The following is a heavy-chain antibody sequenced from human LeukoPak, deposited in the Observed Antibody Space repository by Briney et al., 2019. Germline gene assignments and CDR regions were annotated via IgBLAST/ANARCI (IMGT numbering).Heavy chain of an antibody. J-gene: IGHJ3*02. D-gene: IGHD2-8*01. Sequence: GGSLRLSCVVSGFSLRTYAMSWVRQAPGKGLEWVTTIRGGGFSRYYADSVKGRVSISRDDSKNTVSLEVDNLGVEDTAIYYCAKHNGGGLGNDAFDMWGPGTMLIVSS. CDR2: IRGGGFSR. V-gene: IGHV3-23*01. CDR3: AKHNGGGLGNDAFDM. CDR1: GFSLRTYA.